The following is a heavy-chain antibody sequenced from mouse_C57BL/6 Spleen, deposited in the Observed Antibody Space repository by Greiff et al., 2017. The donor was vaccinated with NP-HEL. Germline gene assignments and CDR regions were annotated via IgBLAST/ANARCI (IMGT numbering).Heavy chain of an antibody. Sequence: EVKVEESGPGLVKPSQSLSLTCSVTGYSITSGYYWNWIRQFPGNKLEWMGYISYDGSNNYNPSLKNRISITRDTSKNQFFLKLNSVTTEDTATYYCARDGYYVFAYWGQGTLVTVSA. CDR2: ISYDGSN. J-gene: IGHJ3*01. CDR1: GYSITSGYY. D-gene: IGHD2-3*01. V-gene: IGHV3-6*01. CDR3: ARDGYYVFAY.